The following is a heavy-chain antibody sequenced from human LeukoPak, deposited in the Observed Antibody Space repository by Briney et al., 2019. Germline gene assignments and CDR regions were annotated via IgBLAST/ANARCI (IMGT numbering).Heavy chain of an antibody. Sequence: GGSLGLSCAASGFTFSSYAMSWVRQAPGKGLEWVSAISGSGGSTYYADSVKGRFAISRDNSKNTLYLQMNSLRAEDTAVYYCAKEGYDFWSGPTGFDPWGQGTLVTVSS. CDR1: GFTFSSYA. D-gene: IGHD3-3*01. J-gene: IGHJ5*02. CDR2: ISGSGGST. CDR3: AKEGYDFWSGPTGFDP. V-gene: IGHV3-23*01.